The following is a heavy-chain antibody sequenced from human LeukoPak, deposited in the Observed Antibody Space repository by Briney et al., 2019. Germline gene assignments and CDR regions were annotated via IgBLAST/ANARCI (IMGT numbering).Heavy chain of an antibody. Sequence: QPGGSLRLSCAASGFTFSNYWMSWARQAPGKGLEWVAVIWYDGSNKYYADSVKGRFTISRDNSKNTLYLQMNSLRAEDTAVYYCARDHRGPCSSSVGGFDYWGQGTLVTVSS. CDR1: GFTFSNYW. J-gene: IGHJ4*02. V-gene: IGHV3-33*08. D-gene: IGHD6-6*01. CDR2: IWYDGSNK. CDR3: ARDHRGPCSSSVGGFDY.